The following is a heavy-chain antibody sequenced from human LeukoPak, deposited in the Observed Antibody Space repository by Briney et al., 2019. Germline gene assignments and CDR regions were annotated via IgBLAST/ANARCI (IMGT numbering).Heavy chain of an antibody. V-gene: IGHV7-4-1*02. CDR3: ARKGPRYCSGGSCHYSMDV. Sequence: ASVKVSCKASGYTFTSYAMNWVRQAPGQGLEWMGWINTNTGNPTYAQGFTGRFVFSLDTSVSTAYLQISSLKAEDTAVYYCARKGPRYCSGGSCHYSMDVWGKGTTVTVSS. CDR2: INTNTGNP. D-gene: IGHD2-15*01. J-gene: IGHJ6*04. CDR1: GYTFTSYA.